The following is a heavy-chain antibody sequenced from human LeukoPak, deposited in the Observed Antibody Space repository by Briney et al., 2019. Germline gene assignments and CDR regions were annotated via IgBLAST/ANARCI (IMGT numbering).Heavy chain of an antibody. J-gene: IGHJ4*02. Sequence: PSETLSLTCAVSNGSISSSSYYWGWIRQPPGKGLEWIGRIYYRGSTYYNLCLKSRVTISVDTPKNQFSLKRSFVTAADTAVYYCARQEFGIGEVLYFDCWGQGPLVSVSS. V-gene: IGHV4-39*01. D-gene: IGHD3-10*01. CDR3: ARQEFGIGEVLYFDC. CDR2: IYYRGST. CDR1: NGSISSSSYY.